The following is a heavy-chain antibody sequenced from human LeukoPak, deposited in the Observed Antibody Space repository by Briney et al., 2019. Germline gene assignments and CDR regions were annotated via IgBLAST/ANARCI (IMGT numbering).Heavy chain of an antibody. CDR2: ISSSSATM. D-gene: IGHD2/OR15-2a*01. Sequence: GGSLRLSCAASGFTFGTYGMSWVRQGPGKGLEWVSAISSSSATMYYSDSVKGRFTISRDNSRNTLYLQINSLRAEDTAVYYCAKDSGETDFYNYFYMDVWGKGTTVTGSS. CDR3: AKDSGETDFYNYFYMDV. J-gene: IGHJ6*03. CDR1: GFTFGTYG. V-gene: IGHV3-23*01.